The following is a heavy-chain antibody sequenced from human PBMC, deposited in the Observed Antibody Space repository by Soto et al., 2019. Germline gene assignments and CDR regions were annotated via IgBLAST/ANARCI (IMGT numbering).Heavy chain of an antibody. CDR3: AKDDTIVLVGSESGY. V-gene: IGHV3-23*01. CDR1: GFTFSSYA. CDR2: ISGSGGST. D-gene: IGHD2-8*02. J-gene: IGHJ4*02. Sequence: LRLSCAASGFTFSSYAMSWVRQAPGKGLEWVSAISGSGGSTYYADSVKGRFTISRDNSKNTLYLQMNSLRAEDTAVYYCAKDDTIVLVGSESGYWGQGTLVTVSS.